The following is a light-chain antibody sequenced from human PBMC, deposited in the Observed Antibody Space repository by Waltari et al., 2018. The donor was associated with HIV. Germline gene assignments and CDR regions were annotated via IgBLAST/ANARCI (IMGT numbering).Light chain of an antibody. CDR1: QDVTKS. CDR3: QQYHSYPMT. Sequence: DIQMTQSPSSLSASVGDRVTLTCRASQDVTKSIAWFQQKPGKAPQSLIFAASSLRSGVPSRVSGSGSGTDFTLNISGLLPEDFATYYRQQYHSYPMTFGQGTRLEIK. V-gene: IGKV1-16*01. CDR2: AAS. J-gene: IGKJ5*01.